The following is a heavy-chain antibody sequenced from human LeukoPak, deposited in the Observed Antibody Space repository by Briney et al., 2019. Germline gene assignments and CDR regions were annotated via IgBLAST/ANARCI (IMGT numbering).Heavy chain of an antibody. D-gene: IGHD1-1*01. CDR3: ARDRLVGTTGILAS. CDR1: GYTFTSYA. CDR2: INARNGNT. Sequence: ASVKVSCKASGYTFTSYAMNWVRQAPGQRLEWMGWINARNGNTRYSQKFQGRVTITRDTSATTTYVELTGLRSEDTAVYYCARDRLVGTTGILASWGQGTLVTVSS. J-gene: IGHJ5*02. V-gene: IGHV1-3*01.